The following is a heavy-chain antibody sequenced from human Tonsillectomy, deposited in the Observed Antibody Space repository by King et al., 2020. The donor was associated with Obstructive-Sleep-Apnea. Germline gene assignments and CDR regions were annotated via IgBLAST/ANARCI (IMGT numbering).Heavy chain of an antibody. CDR2: IYWDDDK. Sequence: TLKESGPTLVQPTETLTVTCTFSGFSLATRGVGVGWIRQPQGKALEWLGIIYWDDDKRYSPSLKSRLTITKDTSRSQVVLKMTNVDPVDTATYFCAHTRVEVLGFDPWGQGTLVTVSS. CDR1: GFSLATRGVG. V-gene: IGHV2-5*02. D-gene: IGHD1-1*01. CDR3: AHTRVEVLGFDP. J-gene: IGHJ5*02.